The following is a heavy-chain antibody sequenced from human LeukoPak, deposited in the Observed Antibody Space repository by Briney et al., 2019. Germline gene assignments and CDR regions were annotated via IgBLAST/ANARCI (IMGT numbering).Heavy chain of an antibody. Sequence: GASVKVSCKASGYTFTSYDIYWVRQATGQGLEWMGWMNPSSGNTGYAQKFQGRVTMTRNTSISTAYMELSSLRSEDTAVYYCARVANWNDFGLGYWGQGTLVTVSS. CDR1: GYTFTSYD. D-gene: IGHD1-20*01. CDR2: MNPSSGNT. CDR3: ARVANWNDFGLGY. J-gene: IGHJ4*02. V-gene: IGHV1-8*01.